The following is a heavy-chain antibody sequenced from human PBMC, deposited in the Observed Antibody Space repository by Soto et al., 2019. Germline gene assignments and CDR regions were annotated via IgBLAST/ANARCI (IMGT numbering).Heavy chain of an antibody. CDR3: ARGDSTDCSNGVCYFFYNHDMDG. CDR1: GYSFTDYH. Sequence: ASVKVSCKASGYSFTDYHIHWVRQAPGQGLEWLGRINPKSGGTSTAQKFQGWVTMTTDTSISTASMELTRLTSDDTAIYYCARGDSTDCSNGVCYFFYNHDMDGWGQVTTVTVSS. CDR2: INPKSGGT. V-gene: IGHV1-2*04. J-gene: IGHJ6*02. D-gene: IGHD2-8*01.